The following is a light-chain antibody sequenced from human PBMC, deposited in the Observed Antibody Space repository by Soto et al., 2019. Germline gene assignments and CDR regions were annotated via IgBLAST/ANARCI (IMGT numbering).Light chain of an antibody. Sequence: AIQMTQSPSSLSASVGDRVAITCQASQDIRDDLGWYQQKPGKTPKLLIFAASSLQSGVPSRFSGSGSDTDFTLTISSLQPEDFATYYCLQDFNYPWTFGQGTKVEIE. CDR1: QDIRDD. J-gene: IGKJ1*01. CDR3: LQDFNYPWT. CDR2: AAS. V-gene: IGKV1-6*01.